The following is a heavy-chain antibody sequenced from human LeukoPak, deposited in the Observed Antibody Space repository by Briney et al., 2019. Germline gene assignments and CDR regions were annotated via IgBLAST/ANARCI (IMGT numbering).Heavy chain of an antibody. J-gene: IGHJ4*02. D-gene: IGHD5-18*01. CDR2: ISTSSNTI. CDR1: GFIFSDYS. Sequence: GGSLRLSCEGSGFIFSDYSMSWVRQAPGKGLEWLSFISTSSNTIYYADSVRGRFTVSRDNDNNLLFLQMTGLRAEDTAAYYCARGAAHSYGYFSDYWGQGILVAVSS. CDR3: ARGAAHSYGYFSDY. V-gene: IGHV3-48*01.